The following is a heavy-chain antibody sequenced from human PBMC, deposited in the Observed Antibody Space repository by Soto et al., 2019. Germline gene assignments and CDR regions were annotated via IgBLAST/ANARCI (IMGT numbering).Heavy chain of an antibody. V-gene: IGHV1-8*01. CDR3: ARVGYSSLTGYYYYMDV. CDR1: GYTFTSYD. Sequence: ASVKVSCKASGYTFTSYDINWVRQATGQGLEWMGWMNPNSGNTGYAQKFQGRVTMTRDTSISTAYMELRSLRSEDTAVYYCARVGYSSLTGYYYYMDVWGKGTTVTVSS. J-gene: IGHJ6*03. CDR2: MNPNSGNT. D-gene: IGHD6-13*01.